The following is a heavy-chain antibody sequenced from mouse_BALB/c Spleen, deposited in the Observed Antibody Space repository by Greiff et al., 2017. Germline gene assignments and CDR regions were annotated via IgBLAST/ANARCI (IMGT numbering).Heavy chain of an antibody. Sequence: QVQLQQPGAELVKPGASVKLSCKASGYTFTSYWMHWVKQRPGHGLEWIGEINPSNGRTNYNEKFKSKATLAVDKSSSTAYMQLSSLTSEDSAVYYGARGYDVQYYYAMDYWGQGTSVTVSS. CDR1: GYTFTSYW. CDR2: INPSNGRT. V-gene: IGHV1S81*02. J-gene: IGHJ4*01. CDR3: ARGYDVQYYYAMDY. D-gene: IGHD2-14*01.